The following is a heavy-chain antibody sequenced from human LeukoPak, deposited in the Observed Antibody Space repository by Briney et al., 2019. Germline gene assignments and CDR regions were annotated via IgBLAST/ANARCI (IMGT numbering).Heavy chain of an antibody. CDR2: ICYAGSNQ. D-gene: IGHD4-17*01. Sequence: VGCLRLSCAASGFTFRSYGMHWVRQAPGQGREWGAVICYAGSNQYYTDSVKGRFTISRDNSKNTLYLQMNSLRAEDTAMYYCAKVGDGDYYLDYWGQGTLVTVSS. V-gene: IGHV3-33*06. J-gene: IGHJ4*02. CDR1: GFTFRSYG. CDR3: AKVGDGDYYLDY.